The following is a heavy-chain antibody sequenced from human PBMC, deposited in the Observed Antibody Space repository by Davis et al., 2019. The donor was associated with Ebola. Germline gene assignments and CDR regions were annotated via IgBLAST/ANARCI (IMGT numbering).Heavy chain of an antibody. D-gene: IGHD5-24*01. CDR2: IYPGDSDI. J-gene: IGHJ4*02. V-gene: IGHV5-51*01. CDR3: ARGTSMAALDY. Sequence: PGGSLRLSCQAFGYTFTNYWIAWVRQMPGKGLEWMGIIYPGDSDIRYSPSFQGQVTISADKSISTAYLQWSGLKASDTAIYYCARGTSMAALDYWGQGTLVTVSS. CDR1: GYTFTNYW.